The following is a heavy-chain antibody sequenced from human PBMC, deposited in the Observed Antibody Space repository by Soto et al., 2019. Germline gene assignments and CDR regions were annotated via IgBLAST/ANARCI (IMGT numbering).Heavy chain of an antibody. J-gene: IGHJ6*02. CDR3: AKKPPSSIQGWAFGMDV. CDR1: GFSVTTNY. D-gene: IGHD1-26*01. Sequence: PGGSLRLSCLASGFSVTTNYIIWVRQPPGKGLEWVSTTFTGGSTHYADSVKGRLSISRDNSKNTVYLQMNNLRVEDTAVYYCAKKPPSSIQGWAFGMDVWGQGTTVTVSS. CDR2: TFTGGST. V-gene: IGHV3-53*01.